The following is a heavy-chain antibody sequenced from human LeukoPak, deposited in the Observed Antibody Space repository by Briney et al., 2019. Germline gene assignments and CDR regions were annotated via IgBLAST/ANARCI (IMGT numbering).Heavy chain of an antibody. V-gene: IGHV4-39*07. CDR3: ARAPEYGLYYLDY. CDR2: IYYSGST. J-gene: IGHJ4*02. D-gene: IGHD1-14*01. Sequence: PSETLSLTCTVSGGSISSGSYYWGWIRQPPGKGLEWIGNIYYSGSTYYNPSLKSRVSISVDTSKNQFSLKLTSVTAADTAVYYCARAPEYGLYYLDYWGQGTLVTVSS. CDR1: GGSISSGSYY.